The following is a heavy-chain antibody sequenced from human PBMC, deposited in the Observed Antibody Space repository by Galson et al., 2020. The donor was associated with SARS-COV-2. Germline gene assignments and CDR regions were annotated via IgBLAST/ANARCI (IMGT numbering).Heavy chain of an antibody. J-gene: IGHJ6*02. CDR2: INHSAST. V-gene: IGHV4-34*01. CDR1: GGSFSGYY. CDR3: ARGLQGVQTAMVTYYYYYGMDV. D-gene: IGHD5-18*01. Sequence: ETSETLSLTCAVYGGSFSGYYWSWIRQPPGKGLEWIGEINHSASTTYNPSLKSQVTISVDTSKNQFSLKLSSVTAADTAVYYCARGLQGVQTAMVTYYYYYGMDVWGQGTTVTVSS.